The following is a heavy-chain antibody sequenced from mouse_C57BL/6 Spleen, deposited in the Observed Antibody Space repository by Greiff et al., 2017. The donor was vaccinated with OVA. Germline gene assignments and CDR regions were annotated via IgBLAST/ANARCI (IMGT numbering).Heavy chain of an antibody. CDR3: ARSDGYDAWFAY. CDR1: GYAFTNYL. V-gene: IGHV1-54*01. Sequence: QVQLKQSGAELVRPGTSAKVSCKASGYAFTNYLIEWVKQRPGQGLEWIGVINPGSGGTNYNEKFKGKATLTADKSSSTAYMQLSSLTSEDSAVYFCARSDGYDAWFAYWGQGTLVTVSA. CDR2: INPGSGGT. D-gene: IGHD2-2*01. J-gene: IGHJ3*01.